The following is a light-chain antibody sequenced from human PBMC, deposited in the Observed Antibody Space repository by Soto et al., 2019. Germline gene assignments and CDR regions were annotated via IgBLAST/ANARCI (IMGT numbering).Light chain of an antibody. CDR3: SSYAGSSNLV. CDR1: SSDVGGYNY. Sequence: QSVLTQPPSASGSPGQSVTISCTGTSSDVGGYNYVSWYQQHPGKAPKLMIHDVNKRPSGVPDRFSGSKSGNTASLTVSGLQAEDEADYYCSSYAGSSNLVFGGGTKLTVL. V-gene: IGLV2-8*01. CDR2: DVN. J-gene: IGLJ2*01.